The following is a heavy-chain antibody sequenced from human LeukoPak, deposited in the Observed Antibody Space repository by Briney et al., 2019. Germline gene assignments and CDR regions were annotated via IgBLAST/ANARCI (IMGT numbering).Heavy chain of an antibody. CDR1: GFTFSSYS. V-gene: IGHV3-48*04. D-gene: IGHD3-22*01. CDR2: ISSSSTI. CDR3: ARGKRAITMIVVTDFDY. J-gene: IGHJ4*02. Sequence: GGSLRLSCAASGFTFSSYSMNWVRQAPGKGLEWVSYISSSSTIYYADSVKGRFTISRDNAKNSLYLQMNSLRAEDTAVYYCARGKRAITMIVVTDFDYWGQGTLVTVSS.